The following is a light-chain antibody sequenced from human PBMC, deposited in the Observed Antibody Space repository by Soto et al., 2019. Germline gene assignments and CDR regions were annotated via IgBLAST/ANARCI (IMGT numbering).Light chain of an antibody. CDR2: GAS. V-gene: IGKV3-15*01. CDR3: QHLNNWPRT. J-gene: IGKJ1*01. Sequence: EIVMTQSPATLSVSPGERATLSCRASQTVNSNLPWNHRKPAQAPRFFVYGASTGATGIPASFSGSGSGTEFTLTISRLQSEDFAVCYCQHLNNWPRTFGQGTKVDIK. CDR1: QTVNSN.